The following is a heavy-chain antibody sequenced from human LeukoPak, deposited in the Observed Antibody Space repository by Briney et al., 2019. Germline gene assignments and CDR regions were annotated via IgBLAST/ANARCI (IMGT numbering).Heavy chain of an antibody. CDR3: ASGDTAMVTLDP. CDR2: IYYSGST. V-gene: IGHV4-59*08. CDR1: GGSISSYY. D-gene: IGHD5-18*01. J-gene: IGHJ5*02. Sequence: SETLSLTCTFSGGSISSYYWSWIRQPPGKGLEWIGYIYYSGSTNYNPSLKSRVTISLDTSKNQFSLKLTSVTAADTAVYYCASGDTAMVTLDPWGQGTLVTVSS.